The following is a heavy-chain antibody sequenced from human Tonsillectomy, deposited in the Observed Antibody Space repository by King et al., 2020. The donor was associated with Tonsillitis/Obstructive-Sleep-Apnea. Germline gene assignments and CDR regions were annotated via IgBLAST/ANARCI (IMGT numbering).Heavy chain of an antibody. J-gene: IGHJ6*03. CDR2: ISWNSGSI. CDR1: GFTFDDYA. V-gene: IGHV3-9*01. CDR3: AKVKSPYCSSTSCYGGYYYMDV. Sequence: VQLVESGGGLVQPGRSLRLSCAASGFTFDDYAMHWVRQAPGKGLEWVSGISWNSGSIGYADSVKGRFTISRDNAKNFLYLQMNSLRAEDTALYYCAKVKSPYCSSTSCYGGYYYMDVWGKGTTVTVSS. D-gene: IGHD2-2*01.